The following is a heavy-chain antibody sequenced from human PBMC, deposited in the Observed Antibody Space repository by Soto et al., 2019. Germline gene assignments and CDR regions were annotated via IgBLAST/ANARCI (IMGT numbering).Heavy chain of an antibody. CDR1: GFTFGDYA. CDR2: IRSKAYGGTT. CDR3: VRTGGSGFLTGSDS. J-gene: IGHJ5*01. Sequence: PGGSLRLSCTASGFTFGDYAMSWFRQAPGKGLKWVGFIRSKAYGGTTEYAASVKGRFTISRDDSNSIAYLQMNSLKTEDTAVYCCVRTGGSGFLTGSDSWGQGTLVTVSS. D-gene: IGHD3-22*01. V-gene: IGHV3-49*03.